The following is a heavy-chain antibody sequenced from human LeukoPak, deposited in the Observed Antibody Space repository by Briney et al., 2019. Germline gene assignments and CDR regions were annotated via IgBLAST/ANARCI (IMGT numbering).Heavy chain of an antibody. J-gene: IGHJ4*02. V-gene: IGHV3-7*01. CDR3: ARNKRGDY. D-gene: IGHD1/OR15-1a*01. CDR1: GFTFSSYW. CDR2: IKQDGSEE. Sequence: GGSLRLSCAASGFTFSSYWMSWVRQAPGKGLEWVANIKQDGSEENYVDSVKGRFTFSRDNAKNSVYLQMNSLRGEDTAVYYCARNKRGDYWGQGTLVTVSS.